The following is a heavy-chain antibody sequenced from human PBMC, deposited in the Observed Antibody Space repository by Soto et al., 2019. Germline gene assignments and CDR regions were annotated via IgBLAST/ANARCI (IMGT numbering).Heavy chain of an antibody. Sequence: SETLSLTCTVSGGSISSYYWSWIRQPPGKGLEWIGYIYYSGSTNYNPSLKSRVTISVDTSKNQFSLKLSSVTAADTAVYYCARDLYYYDSSGYYSWFGPWGQGTLVTVSS. CDR3: ARDLYYYDSSGYYSWFGP. D-gene: IGHD3-22*01. V-gene: IGHV4-59*01. CDR2: IYYSGST. J-gene: IGHJ5*02. CDR1: GGSISSYY.